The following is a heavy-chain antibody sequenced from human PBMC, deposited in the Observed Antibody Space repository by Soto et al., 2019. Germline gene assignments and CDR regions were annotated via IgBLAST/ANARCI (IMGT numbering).Heavy chain of an antibody. V-gene: IGHV4-4*02. CDR3: ARYCGGGSCYLGAFDI. D-gene: IGHD2-15*01. J-gene: IGHJ3*02. CDR1: GVSINSANW. Sequence: QMQLQESGPGLVKPSGTLSLTCTVSGVSINSANWWTWVRQSPVKGLEWIGEIYHSGSTNFNPSLKGRVTISVDNSKNQFYLELNSVTAADTAVYYCARYCGGGSCYLGAFDIWGQGTMVTVSS. CDR2: IYHSGST.